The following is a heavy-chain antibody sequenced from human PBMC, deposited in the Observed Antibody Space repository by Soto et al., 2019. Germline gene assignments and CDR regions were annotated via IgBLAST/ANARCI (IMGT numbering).Heavy chain of an antibody. Sequence: QVQLQESGPGLVKPSETLSLTCTVSGGSISGGDYYWSWIRQPPGKGLEWIGYIYYTGSTNYNPSLKSRITISVDTSKNQFSLKLSSVTAADTAVYYCARRDSRMLLGYFDYWGQGTLVTVSP. V-gene: IGHV4-61*08. CDR1: GGSISGGDYY. CDR3: ARRDSRMLLGYFDY. J-gene: IGHJ4*02. CDR2: IYYTGST. D-gene: IGHD2-8*01.